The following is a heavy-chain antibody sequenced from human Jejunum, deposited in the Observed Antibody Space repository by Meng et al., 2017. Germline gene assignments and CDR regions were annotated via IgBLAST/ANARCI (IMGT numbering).Heavy chain of an antibody. J-gene: IGHJ6*02. CDR2: INKNGGST. CDR3: VRPRDTTIPYVGMDV. Sequence: GESLKISCAASGFIFSNYGMNWVRQAPGNGLEYVAGINKNGGSTNYADSVKGRFTISRDNSKRILYLQMGSLRAEDMAVYYCVRPRDTTIPYVGMDVWGQGTTVTVSS. V-gene: IGHV3-64*02. CDR1: GFIFSNYG. D-gene: IGHD5-18*01.